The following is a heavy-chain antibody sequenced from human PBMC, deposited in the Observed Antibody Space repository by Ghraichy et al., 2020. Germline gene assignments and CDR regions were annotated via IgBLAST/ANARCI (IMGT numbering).Heavy chain of an antibody. CDR1: GGSISSGGYY. CDR2: IYYSGST. D-gene: IGHD5-18*01. Sequence: SETLSLTCTVSGGSISSGGYYWSWIRQHPGKGLEWIGYIYYSGSTYYNPSLKSRVTISVDTSKNQFSLKLSSVTAADTAVYYCARELAMVTDYYYYYMDVWGKGTTVTVSS. CDR3: ARELAMVTDYYYYYMDV. J-gene: IGHJ6*03. V-gene: IGHV4-31*03.